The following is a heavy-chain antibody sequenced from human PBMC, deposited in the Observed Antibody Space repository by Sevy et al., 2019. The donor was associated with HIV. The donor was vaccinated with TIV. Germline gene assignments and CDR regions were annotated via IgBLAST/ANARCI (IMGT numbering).Heavy chain of an antibody. CDR3: ARRNDFAI. Sequence: SETLSLTCTVSGGSINSDHWNWIRQPPGKGLEWLGYVYYIGGTNYNPSLKIRVTISVDRTKNQFSLKLTSVTAADTAVYYCARRNDFAIWGQGTMVTVSS. CDR1: GGSINSDH. J-gene: IGHJ3*02. V-gene: IGHV4-59*08. CDR2: VYYIGGT.